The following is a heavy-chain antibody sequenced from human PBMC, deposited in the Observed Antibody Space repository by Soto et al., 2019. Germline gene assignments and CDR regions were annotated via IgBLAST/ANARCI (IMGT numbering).Heavy chain of an antibody. Sequence: GGSLSLSCAASGFTFSSYAMSWVRQAPGKGLEWVSAISGSGGSTYYADSVKGRFTISRDNSKNTLYLQMNSLRAEDTAVYYCAKCAHTAMVTSHCYYGMDVWGQGTTVTVSS. D-gene: IGHD5-18*01. V-gene: IGHV3-23*01. J-gene: IGHJ6*02. CDR3: AKCAHTAMVTSHCYYGMDV. CDR2: ISGSGGST. CDR1: GFTFSSYA.